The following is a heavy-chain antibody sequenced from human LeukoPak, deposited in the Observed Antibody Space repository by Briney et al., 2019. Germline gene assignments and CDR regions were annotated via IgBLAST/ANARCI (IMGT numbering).Heavy chain of an antibody. CDR2: IYYSGST. CDR1: GGSISGYY. CDR3: ARGLDSGSYYLLYWYFDL. D-gene: IGHD1-26*01. V-gene: IGHV4-59*01. J-gene: IGHJ2*01. Sequence: SETLSLTCTVSGGSISGYYWSWIRQPPGKGLEWIGYIYYSGSTNYNPSLKSRVTISVDTSKNQFSLKLSSVTAADTAVYYCARGLDSGSYYLLYWYFDLWGRGTLVTVSS.